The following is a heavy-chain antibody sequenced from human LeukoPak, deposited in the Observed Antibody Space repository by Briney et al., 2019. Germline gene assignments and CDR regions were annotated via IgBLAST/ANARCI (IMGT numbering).Heavy chain of an antibody. CDR2: IIPILGIA. D-gene: IGHD5-12*01. CDR3: ASGHSGYDSSLDY. J-gene: IGHJ4*02. Sequence: GASVKVSCKAPGGTFSSYAISWVRQAPGQGLEWMGRIIPILGIANYAQKFQGRVTITADKSTSTAYMELSSLRSEDTAVYYCASGHSGYDSSLDYWGQGTLVTVSS. CDR1: GGTFSSYA. V-gene: IGHV1-69*04.